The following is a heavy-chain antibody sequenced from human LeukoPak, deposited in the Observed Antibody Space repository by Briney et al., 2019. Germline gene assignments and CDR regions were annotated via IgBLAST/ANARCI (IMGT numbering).Heavy chain of an antibody. CDR2: ISGSGDST. CDR3: AKGDCRDGYNCLHFDY. V-gene: IGHV3-23*01. CDR1: GFTFISYA. D-gene: IGHD5-24*01. Sequence: PSGSLRLTCAASGFTFISYAMTWVRQVPGKGLQWVSAISGSGDSTYYADSVKGRFTISRDNSKNKMYLQMKSLRAEDTAVYYCAKGDCRDGYNCLHFDYWGQGTLVSVSS. J-gene: IGHJ4*02.